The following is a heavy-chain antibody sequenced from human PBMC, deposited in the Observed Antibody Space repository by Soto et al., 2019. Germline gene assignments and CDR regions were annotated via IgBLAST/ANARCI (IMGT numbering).Heavy chain of an antibody. D-gene: IGHD6-13*01. Sequence: SETLSLTCTVSGGSISSGDYYWSWIRQPPGKGLEWIGYIYYSWSTYYNPSLKSRVTISVDTSKNQFSLKLSSVTAADTAVYYCARALAAGMDLLYYFDYWGQGTLVTVSS. J-gene: IGHJ4*02. CDR2: IYYSWST. V-gene: IGHV4-30-4*01. CDR3: ARALAAGMDLLYYFDY. CDR1: GGSISSGDYY.